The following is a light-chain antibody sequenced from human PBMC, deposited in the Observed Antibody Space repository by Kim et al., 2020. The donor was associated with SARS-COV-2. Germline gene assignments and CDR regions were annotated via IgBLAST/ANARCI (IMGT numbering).Light chain of an antibody. CDR2: WAS. CDR1: QSVLYSSNNKND. V-gene: IGKV4-1*01. Sequence: ATINCRSSQSVLYSSNNKNDLAGDQQKPGQPPKLLIYWASTRESGVPDRFSGSRSGTDFTLTISSLQAEDVAVYYCQQYYSTPRTFGQGTKVDIK. J-gene: IGKJ1*01. CDR3: QQYYSTPRT.